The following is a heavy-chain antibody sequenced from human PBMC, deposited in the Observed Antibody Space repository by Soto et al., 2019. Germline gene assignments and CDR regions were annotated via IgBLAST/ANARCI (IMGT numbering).Heavy chain of an antibody. CDR3: AKDLGHIVVAPNFQH. D-gene: IGHD2-21*01. CDR2: ISWNSGSI. J-gene: IGHJ1*01. Sequence: EVQLVESGGGLVQPGRSLRLSCAASGFTFDDYAMHWVRQAPGKGLEWVSGISWNSGSIGYADSVKGRFTISRDNAKNSLYLQMNSLRAEDTALYYCAKDLGHIVVAPNFQHWGQGTLVTVSS. CDR1: GFTFDDYA. V-gene: IGHV3-9*01.